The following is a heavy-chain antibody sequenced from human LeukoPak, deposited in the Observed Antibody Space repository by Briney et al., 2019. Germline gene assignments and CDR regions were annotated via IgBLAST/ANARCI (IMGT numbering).Heavy chain of an antibody. V-gene: IGHV4-59*08. CDR3: AKLGHSDGWYLGAFEV. Sequence: PETLSLTCTVSGGSITGHYGNWIRQTPGMRLEWIGYTSYSRTTIYNSYFKGRATMSIDTSKNKLYLNLTSVTATDTAVYYCAKLGHSDGWYLGAFEVWGQGTAVIVSS. J-gene: IGHJ3*01. D-gene: IGHD6-19*01. CDR2: TSYSRTT. CDR1: GGSITGHY.